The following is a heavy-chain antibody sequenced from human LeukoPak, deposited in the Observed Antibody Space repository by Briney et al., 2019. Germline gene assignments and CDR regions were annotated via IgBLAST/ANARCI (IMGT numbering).Heavy chain of an antibody. CDR1: GGSFSGYY. CDR3: ARGSSGWYVRDNWFDP. CDR2: INHSGST. J-gene: IGHJ5*02. Sequence: PSETLSLTCAVYGGSFSGYYWSWIRQPPGKGLEWIGEINHSGSTNYNPSLKSRVTISVDTSENQFSLKLSSVTAADTAVYYCARGSSGWYVRDNWFDPWGQGTLVTVSS. V-gene: IGHV4-34*01. D-gene: IGHD6-19*01.